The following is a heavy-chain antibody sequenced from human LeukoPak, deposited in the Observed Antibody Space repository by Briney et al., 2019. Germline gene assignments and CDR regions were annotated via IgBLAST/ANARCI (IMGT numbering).Heavy chain of an antibody. Sequence: KPSETLSLTCTVSGGSISSYYWSWIRQPPGKGLEWIGYIYYSGSTNYNPSLKSRVTISVDTSKNQFSLKLSSVTAADTAVYYCARLDWAPDTAMVFDYWGQGTLVTVSS. CDR1: GGSISSYY. V-gene: IGHV4-59*01. J-gene: IGHJ4*02. D-gene: IGHD5-18*01. CDR2: IYYSGST. CDR3: ARLDWAPDTAMVFDY.